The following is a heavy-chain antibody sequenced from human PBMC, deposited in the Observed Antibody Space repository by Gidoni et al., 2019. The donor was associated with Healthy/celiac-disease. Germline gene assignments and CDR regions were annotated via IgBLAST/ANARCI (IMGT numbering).Heavy chain of an antibody. J-gene: IGHJ5*02. CDR3: ARGGISMVRGSYHFDP. Sequence: QVQLVQSGAEVKKPGASVKVSCKASGYTFTSYYMHGVRQAPGQGLEWMGIINPSGGSTSYAQKFQGRVTMTRDTSTSTVYMALSSLRSEDTAVYYCARGGISMVRGSYHFDPWGQGTLVTVSS. D-gene: IGHD3-10*01. V-gene: IGHV1-46*01. CDR2: INPSGGST. CDR1: GYTFTSYY.